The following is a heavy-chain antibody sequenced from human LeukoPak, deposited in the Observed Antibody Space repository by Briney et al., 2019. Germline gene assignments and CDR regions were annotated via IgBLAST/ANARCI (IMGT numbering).Heavy chain of an antibody. Sequence: KSSETLSLTCTVSGVSVSSGGYYWSWIRQHPGKGLEWIGYIYYSGSTYYNPSLKSRVTISVDTSKNQFSLKLSSVTAADTAVYYCARGPYSGSYYFDYWGQGTLVTVSS. J-gene: IGHJ4*02. CDR1: GVSVSSGGYY. D-gene: IGHD1-26*01. CDR3: ARGPYSGSYYFDY. V-gene: IGHV4-31*03. CDR2: IYYSGST.